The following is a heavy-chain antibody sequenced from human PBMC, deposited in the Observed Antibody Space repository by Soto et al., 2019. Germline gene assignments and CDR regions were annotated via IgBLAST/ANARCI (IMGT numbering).Heavy chain of an antibody. Sequence: ASVRVSCKVSGYTLTELSMHWVRQAPGKGLEWMGGFDPEDSETIYAQKFQGRVTMTEDTSTDTAYMELSSLRSEDTAVYYCATGTSVVAATTYWGQGTLVTVSS. D-gene: IGHD2-15*01. CDR3: ATGTSVVAATTY. J-gene: IGHJ4*02. CDR2: FDPEDSET. V-gene: IGHV1-24*01. CDR1: GYTLTELS.